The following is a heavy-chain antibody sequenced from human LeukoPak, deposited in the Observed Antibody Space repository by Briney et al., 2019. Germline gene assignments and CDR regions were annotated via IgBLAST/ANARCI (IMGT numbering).Heavy chain of an antibody. J-gene: IGHJ4*02. CDR1: GFTFSSYA. D-gene: IGHD3-22*01. CDR3: ARDRYTYYYDSSGYED. Sequence: PGGSLRLSCAAFGFTFSSYAMSWVRQAPGKGLEWVSAISGSGGSTYYADSVKGRFTISRDDAKNSLYLQMNSLRAEDTAVYYCARDRYTYYYDSSGYEDWGQGTLVTVSS. CDR2: ISGSGGST. V-gene: IGHV3-23*01.